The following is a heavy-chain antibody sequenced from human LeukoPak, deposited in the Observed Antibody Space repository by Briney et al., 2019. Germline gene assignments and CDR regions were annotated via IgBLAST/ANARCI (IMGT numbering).Heavy chain of an antibody. D-gene: IGHD3-10*01. CDR1: GFTFSSYG. CDR3: ASQGFGKLGRSNAFDI. V-gene: IGHV3-30*02. J-gene: IGHJ3*02. Sequence: GGSLRLSCAASGFTFSSYGMHWVRQAPGKGLEWVAFIRYDGSNKYYADSVKGRFTISRDNSKNTLYLQMNSLRAEDTAVYYCASQGFGKLGRSNAFDIWGQGTMVTVSS. CDR2: IRYDGSNK.